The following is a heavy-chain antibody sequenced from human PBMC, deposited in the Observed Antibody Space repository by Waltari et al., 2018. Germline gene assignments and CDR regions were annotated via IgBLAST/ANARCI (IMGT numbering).Heavy chain of an antibody. CDR2: MWYDASNK. V-gene: IGHV3-33*01. J-gene: IGHJ4*02. Sequence: QVQLVESGGGVVQPGRSLRLSCAASGFTFSRNAMHWVRQAPGKGLGWLAVMWYDASNKYYADSVKGRFTSSRDNSKNTLYLQMNSLRAEDTAVYYCARDLGRAAAGTFDHWGQGTLVTGSS. D-gene: IGHD6-13*01. CDR1: GFTFSRNA. CDR3: ARDLGRAAAGTFDH.